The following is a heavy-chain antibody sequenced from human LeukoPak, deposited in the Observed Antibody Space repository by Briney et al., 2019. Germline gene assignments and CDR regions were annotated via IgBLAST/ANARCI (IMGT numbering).Heavy chain of an antibody. V-gene: IGHV3-11*01. Sequence: GGSLRLSCAASRFTFSDYYMSWIRQAPGKGLEWVSYTSSSGHTIYYADSVKGRFIISRDNAKNSLYLQMNSLRAEDTAVYYCAREGFCSRTTCQREPKFDYWGQGTPVTVSS. CDR3: AREGFCSRTTCQREPKFDY. CDR2: TSSSGHTI. CDR1: RFTFSDYY. J-gene: IGHJ4*02. D-gene: IGHD2-2*01.